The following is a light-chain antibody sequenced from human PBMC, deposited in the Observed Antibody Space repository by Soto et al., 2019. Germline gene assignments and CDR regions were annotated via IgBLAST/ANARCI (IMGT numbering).Light chain of an antibody. CDR1: QSINKN. J-gene: IGKJ1*01. CDR2: VAS. CDR3: QQFNAWPLT. V-gene: IGKV3-15*01. Sequence: EIVMTQSPATLSVSPGERATLSCRASQSINKNLAWYQQKPGQPPRLLIYVASTRATGIPARFSGSGSGTAFTLTISSLQSEDFAVYWCQQFNAWPLTFGQGTKMDIK.